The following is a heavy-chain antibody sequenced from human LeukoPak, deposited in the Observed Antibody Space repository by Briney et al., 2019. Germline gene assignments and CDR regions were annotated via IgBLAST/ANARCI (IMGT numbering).Heavy chain of an antibody. D-gene: IGHD6-13*01. CDR2: ISSSSSYI. V-gene: IGHV3-21*06. CDR1: GFTFSSYS. CDR3: ARSQQQLVRKFAGDY. Sequence: PGGSLRLSCAASGFTFSSYSMNWVRQAPGKGLEWVSSISSSSSYIYYADSVQGRFAISRDNAKNSLYLQMNSLRAEDSAVYYCARSQQQLVRKFAGDYWGQGALVTVSS. J-gene: IGHJ4*02.